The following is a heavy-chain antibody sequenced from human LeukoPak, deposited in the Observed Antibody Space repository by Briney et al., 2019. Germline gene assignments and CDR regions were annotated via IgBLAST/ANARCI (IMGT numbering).Heavy chain of an antibody. D-gene: IGHD6-19*01. CDR2: INPNSGGT. V-gene: IGHV1-2*06. J-gene: IGHJ4*02. CDR1: GYTFIGYY. CDR3: ARGSSGWYSY. Sequence: ASVKVSCKASGYTFIGYYMHWVRQAPGQGLEWVGRINPNSGGTNYAQKFQGRVTMTRDTSISTAYMELSRLRSDDTAVYYCARGSSGWYSYWGQGTLVTVSS.